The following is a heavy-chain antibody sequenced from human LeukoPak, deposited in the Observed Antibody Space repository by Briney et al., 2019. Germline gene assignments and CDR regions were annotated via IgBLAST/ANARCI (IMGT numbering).Heavy chain of an antibody. CDR2: ISGSGGST. J-gene: IGHJ4*02. Sequence: PGGSLRLSCAASGFTFSSYAMSWVRQAPGKGLEWVSAISGSGGSTYYADSVKGRFTISRDNAKNSLYLQMNSLRAEDTAVYYCARDRGKCSSTSCYDHYWGQGTLVTVSS. CDR3: ARDRGKCSSTSCYDHY. CDR1: GFTFSSYA. D-gene: IGHD2-2*01. V-gene: IGHV3-23*01.